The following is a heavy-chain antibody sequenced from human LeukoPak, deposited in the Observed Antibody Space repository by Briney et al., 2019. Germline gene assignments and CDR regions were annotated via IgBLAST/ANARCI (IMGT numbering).Heavy chain of an antibody. J-gene: IGHJ6*03. D-gene: IGHD2-2*01. CDR1: GFTFSAYG. Sequence: GGSLRLSCAASGFTFSAYGMTWVRQAPGKGLEWVSHISDRGDNTYYADSVKGRFTISRDNSKNTLYLQMNSLSADDTAVYYCAKGSFHLGYYSSTSCYRYYMDVWGKGTTVT. CDR2: ISDRGDNT. CDR3: AKGSFHLGYYSSTSCYRYYMDV. V-gene: IGHV3-23*01.